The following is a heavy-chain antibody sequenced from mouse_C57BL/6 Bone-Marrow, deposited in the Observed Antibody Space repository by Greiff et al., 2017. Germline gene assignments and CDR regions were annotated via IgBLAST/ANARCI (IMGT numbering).Heavy chain of an antibody. CDR3: ARHRYDYDALLDY. D-gene: IGHD2-4*01. V-gene: IGHV2-6-1*01. J-gene: IGHJ2*01. CDR1: GFSLTSYG. CDR2: IWSDGST. Sequence: VQVVESGPGLVAPSQSLSITCTVSGFSLTSYGVHWVRQPPGKGLEWLVVIWSDGSTTYNSALKSSLSISKDNSKSQVFLKMNSLQTDDTAMYYCARHRYDYDALLDYWGQGTTLTVSS.